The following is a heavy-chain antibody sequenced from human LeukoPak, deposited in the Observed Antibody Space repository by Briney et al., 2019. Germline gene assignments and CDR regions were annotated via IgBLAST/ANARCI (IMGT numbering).Heavy chain of an antibody. Sequence: SETLSLTCTVSGGSISSGNYYWSWIRQPPGKGLEWIGYIYCSGSTYYNPSLKSRVTISIDTSKNQFSLKLSSVTAADTAVYYCARGRSIGFGEFSDYWGQGTLVTVSS. D-gene: IGHD3-10*01. V-gene: IGHV4-30-4*08. CDR1: GGSISSGNYY. CDR2: IYCSGST. CDR3: ARGRSIGFGEFSDY. J-gene: IGHJ4*02.